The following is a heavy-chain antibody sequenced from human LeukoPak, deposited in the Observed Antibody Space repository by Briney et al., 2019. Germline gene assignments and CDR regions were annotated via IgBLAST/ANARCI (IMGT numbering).Heavy chain of an antibody. V-gene: IGHV1-8*01. Sequence: GASVKVSCKASGYTFTSYDINWVRQATGQGLEWMGWMNPNSGNTGYAQKFQGRVTMTRNTSISTAYMELSSLRSEDTAVYYCARAANYYDFWSGYSCYYYGMDVWGQGTTVTVSS. J-gene: IGHJ6*02. D-gene: IGHD3-3*01. CDR3: ARAANYYDFWSGYSCYYYGMDV. CDR2: MNPNSGNT. CDR1: GYTFTSYD.